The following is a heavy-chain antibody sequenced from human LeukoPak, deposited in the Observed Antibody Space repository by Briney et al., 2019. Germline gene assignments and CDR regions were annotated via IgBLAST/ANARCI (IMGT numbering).Heavy chain of an antibody. CDR1: GFTFSSYD. D-gene: IGHD3-22*01. J-gene: IGHJ4*02. CDR2: ISGSGGST. V-gene: IGHV3-23*01. Sequence: GGSLRLSCAASGFTFSSYDMSWVRQAPGKGLEWVSAISGSGGSTYYADSVKGRFTISRDNSKNTLYLQMNSLRAEDTAVYYCATTPSPVNTYYCDSSGRYSVDYWGQGTLVTVSS. CDR3: ATTPSPVNTYYCDSSGRYSVDY.